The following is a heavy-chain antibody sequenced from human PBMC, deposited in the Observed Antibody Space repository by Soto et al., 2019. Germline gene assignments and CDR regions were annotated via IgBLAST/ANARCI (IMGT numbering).Heavy chain of an antibody. J-gene: IGHJ3*02. Sequence: SETLSLTGIVSGGSISSFHWSWIRQPPGKGLEWIGYIYYIGSSNYNSSLKSRVTISVDTSKNQFSLKLSSVTAADTAVYYCARSPYYDFWSGYSYDAFDIWGQGTMVTVSS. CDR1: GGSISSFH. CDR3: ARSPYYDFWSGYSYDAFDI. CDR2: IYYIGSS. V-gene: IGHV4-59*01. D-gene: IGHD3-3*01.